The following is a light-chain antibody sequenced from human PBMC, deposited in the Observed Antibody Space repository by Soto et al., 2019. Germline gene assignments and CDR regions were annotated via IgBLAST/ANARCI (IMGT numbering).Light chain of an antibody. CDR1: QGIESD. J-gene: IGKJ1*01. Sequence: AIQMTQSPSSLSASVGDRITNTCRSSQGIESDLSWYQQRPGKAPKLLIYAASNVHSGVPPRFSGSRSGTEFTLTISNLQPEEVASYYCLQDHDDSWTFGQGTKVDIK. CDR2: AAS. CDR3: LQDHDDSWT. V-gene: IGKV1-6*01.